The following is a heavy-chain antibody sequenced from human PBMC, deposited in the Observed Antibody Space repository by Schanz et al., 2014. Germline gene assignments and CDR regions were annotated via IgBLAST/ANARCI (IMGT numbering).Heavy chain of an antibody. CDR1: EFTFSTDA. J-gene: IGHJ4*02. D-gene: IGHD2-2*03. CDR2: ISASGGDT. CDR3: ARAGYCTSVSCSLFVSDY. Sequence: EVHLVESGGGLVQPGGSLRLSCAASEFTFSTDAMSWVRQAPGKGLEWLSVISASGGDTYYADSVKGRFTMSRDNSKNTLYLQMNSLRAGDAAVYYCARAGYCTSVSCSLFVSDYWGQGTLVIVSS. V-gene: IGHV3-23*04.